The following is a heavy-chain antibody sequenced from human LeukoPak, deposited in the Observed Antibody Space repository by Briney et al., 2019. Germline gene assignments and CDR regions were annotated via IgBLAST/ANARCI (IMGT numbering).Heavy chain of an antibody. Sequence: ASVKVSCKASGYTFTSYDINWVRQATGQGLEWMGWMNPNSGNTGYAQKFQGRVTMTRNTSISTAYMELSSPRSEDTAVYYCARARSLRYFDWLVRYYFDYWGQGTLVTVSS. CDR1: GYTFTSYD. CDR3: ARARSLRYFDWLVRYYFDY. V-gene: IGHV1-8*01. J-gene: IGHJ4*02. D-gene: IGHD3-9*01. CDR2: MNPNSGNT.